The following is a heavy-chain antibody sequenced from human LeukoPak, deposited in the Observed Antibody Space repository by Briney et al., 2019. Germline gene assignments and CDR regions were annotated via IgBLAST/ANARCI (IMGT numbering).Heavy chain of an antibody. D-gene: IGHD6-13*01. CDR3: ARRQQQLVDY. J-gene: IGHJ4*02. CDR2: IYPGDSDT. CDR1: GYNFGTSW. Sequence: GESLKISCKGSGYNFGTSWIGWVRQMPGKGLEWMGIIYPGDSDTRYSPSFQGQVTISADKSINTAYLQWSSLKASDTAMYYCARRQQQLVDYWGQGTLVTVSS. V-gene: IGHV5-51*01.